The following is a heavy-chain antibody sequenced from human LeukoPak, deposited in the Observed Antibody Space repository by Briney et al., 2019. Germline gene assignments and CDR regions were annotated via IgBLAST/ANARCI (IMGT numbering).Heavy chain of an antibody. J-gene: IGHJ4*02. Sequence: KPSETLSLTCTVSGGSISSSSYYWGWIRQPPGKGLEWIGSIYYSGSTYYNPSLKSRVTISVDTSKNQFSLKLSSVTAADTAVYYCARHRRLQFRGSDYWGQGTLVTVSP. V-gene: IGHV4-39*01. D-gene: IGHD5-24*01. CDR2: IYYSGST. CDR3: ARHRRLQFRGSDY. CDR1: GGSISSSSYY.